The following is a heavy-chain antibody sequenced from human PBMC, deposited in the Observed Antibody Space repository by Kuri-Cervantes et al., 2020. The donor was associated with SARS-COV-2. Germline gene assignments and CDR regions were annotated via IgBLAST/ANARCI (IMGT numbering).Heavy chain of an antibody. V-gene: IGHV4-4*07. D-gene: IGHD1-26*01. CDR1: GGSISSYY. Sequence: GSLRLSCTVSGGSISSYYWSWIRQPAGKGLEWIGRIYTSGSTNYNPSLKGRVTMSVDTSKSQFSLELTSVTAADTAVYYCATEVGATNFDHWGQGIQVTGYS. CDR3: ATEVGATNFDH. J-gene: IGHJ4*02. CDR2: IYTSGST.